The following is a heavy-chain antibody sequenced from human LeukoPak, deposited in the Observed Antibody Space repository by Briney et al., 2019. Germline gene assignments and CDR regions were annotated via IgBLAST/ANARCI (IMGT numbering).Heavy chain of an antibody. CDR1: GGSISSYC. V-gene: IGHV4-59*01. CDR2: IYYSGST. D-gene: IGHD2-2*01. CDR3: AREGSGRYCSSTSCSYYFDY. Sequence: SETLSLTCTVSGGSISSYCWSSIRQPPGKGLEWIGYIYYSGSTNYNPSLKSRVTISVDTSKNQFSLKLSSVTAADTAVYYCAREGSGRYCSSTSCSYYFDYWGQGTLVTVSS. J-gene: IGHJ4*02.